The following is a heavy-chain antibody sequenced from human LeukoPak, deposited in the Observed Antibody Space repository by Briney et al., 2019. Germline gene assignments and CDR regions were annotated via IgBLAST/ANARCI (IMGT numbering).Heavy chain of an antibody. CDR2: ISGGGGST. CDR1: GFTFSSYA. V-gene: IGHV3-23*01. D-gene: IGHD2-15*01. J-gene: IGHJ4*02. CDR3: AKDGRGSWPLDFDY. Sequence: GGSLRLSCAASGFTFSSYAMSWVRQPPGKGLEWVSAISGGGGSTYYSDSVKGRFTISRDNSKNTLYLQMNSLRAEDTAVYYCAKDGRGSWPLDFDYWGQGTLVTVSS.